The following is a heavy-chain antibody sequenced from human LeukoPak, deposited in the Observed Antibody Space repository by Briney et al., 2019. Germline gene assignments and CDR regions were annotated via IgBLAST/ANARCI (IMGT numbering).Heavy chain of an antibody. CDR2: INPNSGGT. D-gene: IGHD3-3*01. Sequence: ASVKVSCKASGYTFTGYYMHWVRQAPGQGREWMGRINPNSGGTNYAQKFQGRVTMTRDTSISTAYMELSRLRSDDTAVYYCARDQERTIFSSAPGVWGKGTTVTVSS. J-gene: IGHJ6*04. CDR3: ARDQERTIFSSAPGV. CDR1: GYTFTGYY. V-gene: IGHV1-2*06.